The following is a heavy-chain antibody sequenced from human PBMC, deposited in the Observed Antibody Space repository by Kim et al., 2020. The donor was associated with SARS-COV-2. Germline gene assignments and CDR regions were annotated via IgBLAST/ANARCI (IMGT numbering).Heavy chain of an antibody. CDR1: GDSVSSNSDA. J-gene: IGHJ5*02. Sequence: SQTLSLTCAISGDSVSSNSDAWNWIRQSPSRGLEGLGRTYYRSKWYNEYAVSVKSRITINPDTSKNQFSLQLNSVTPEDTAVYYCVGGGGWTTWGQGTLVTVSS. D-gene: IGHD6-19*01. V-gene: IGHV6-1*01. CDR3: VGGGGWTT. CDR2: TYYRSKWYN.